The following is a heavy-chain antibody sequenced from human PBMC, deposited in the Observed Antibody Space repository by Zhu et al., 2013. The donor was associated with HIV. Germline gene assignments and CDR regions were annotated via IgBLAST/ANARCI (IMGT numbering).Heavy chain of an antibody. CDR2: ISAYNGNT. CDR1: GYTFTSYG. CDR3: ATAIKAYKAVAGFRWFDP. J-gene: IGHJ5*02. Sequence: QVQLVQSGAEVKKPGASVKVSCKASGYTFTSYGISWVRQAPGQGLEWMGWISAYNGNTNYAQKLQGRVTMTTDTSTSTAYMELRSLRSDDTAVYYCATAIKAYKAVAGFRWFDPWGQGTLVTVSS. D-gene: IGHD6-19*01. V-gene: IGHV1-18*04.